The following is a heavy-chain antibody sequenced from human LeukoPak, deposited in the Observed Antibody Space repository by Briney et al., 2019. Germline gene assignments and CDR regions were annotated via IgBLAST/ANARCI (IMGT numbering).Heavy chain of an antibody. CDR1: GFTFSSYS. D-gene: IGHD2-15*01. Sequence: GGSLRLSCAASGFTFSSYSMNWVRQAPGKGLEWVSSISSSSSYIYYADSVKGRFTISRDNAKNSLYLQMNSLRAEDTAVYYCANSAELRGGLLDYWGQGTLVTVSS. CDR2: ISSSSSYI. J-gene: IGHJ4*02. CDR3: ANSAELRGGLLDY. V-gene: IGHV3-21*01.